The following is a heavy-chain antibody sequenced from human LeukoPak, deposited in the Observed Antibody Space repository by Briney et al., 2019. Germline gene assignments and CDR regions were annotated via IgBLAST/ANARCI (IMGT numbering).Heavy chain of an antibody. D-gene: IGHD1-7*01. CDR1: GFTFSSYS. J-gene: IGHJ6*03. V-gene: IGHV3-21*04. Sequence: GGSLRLSCAASGFTFSSYSMNWVRQAPGKGLEWVSSISTSSSYTYYADSVKGRFTISRDNAKNSLYLQMNSLRAEDTAVYYCAVSFYYYYMDVWGKGTTVTVSS. CDR2: ISTSSSYT. CDR3: AVSFYYYYMDV.